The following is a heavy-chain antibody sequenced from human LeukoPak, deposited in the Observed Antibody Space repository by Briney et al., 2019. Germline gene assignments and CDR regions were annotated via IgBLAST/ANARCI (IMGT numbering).Heavy chain of an antibody. CDR3: ARGGEPLAANTLAY. Sequence: PGGSLRLSCAASGFTVITNDMTWVRQAPGKGLEWVAVLYSDGNTKYADSVQGRFTISRDNSKNTLYLEMNSLSPDDTAVYDCARGGEPLAANTLAYWGQGTLVTVSS. CDR1: GFTVITND. CDR2: LYSDGNT. D-gene: IGHD1-14*01. V-gene: IGHV3-53*01. J-gene: IGHJ4*02.